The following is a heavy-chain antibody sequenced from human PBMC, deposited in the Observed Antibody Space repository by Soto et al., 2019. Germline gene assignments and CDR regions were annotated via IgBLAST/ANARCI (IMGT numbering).Heavy chain of an antibody. J-gene: IGHJ5*02. D-gene: IGHD4-17*01. CDR2: IYWNEDK. V-gene: IGHV2-5*01. CDR3: AHRGYGDYPTDNGFDP. CDR1: GFSLKTGGAG. Sequence: QITLKESGPTLVKPTQTLTLTCTFSGFSLKTGGAGVGWIRQPPGKALEWLALIYWNEDKRYSPSLKRRLTLTKDTAKNEVVLTMTNMDPIDTATYYCAHRGYGDYPTDNGFDPWGQGTLVTVSS.